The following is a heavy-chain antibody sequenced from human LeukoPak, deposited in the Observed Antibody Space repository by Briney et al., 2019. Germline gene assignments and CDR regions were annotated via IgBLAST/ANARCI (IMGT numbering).Heavy chain of an antibody. Sequence: VASVKVSCKASGYTFTSYDINWVRQATGQGLEWMGGIIPIFGTANYAQKFQGRVTITADESTSTAYMELSSLRSEDTAAYYCARATGSSWYAGYYYYMDVWGKGTTVTISS. J-gene: IGHJ6*03. CDR1: GYTFTSYD. CDR3: ARATGSSWYAGYYYYMDV. D-gene: IGHD6-13*01. CDR2: IIPIFGTA. V-gene: IGHV1-69*13.